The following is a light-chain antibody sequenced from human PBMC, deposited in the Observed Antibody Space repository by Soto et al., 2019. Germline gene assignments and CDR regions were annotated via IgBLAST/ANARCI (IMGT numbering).Light chain of an antibody. J-gene: IGLJ1*01. Sequence: QPVLTQSPSASASLGASVKLTCTLSSGHSKYAITWHQQQPEKGPRYLMKVSSDGSHTKGDGIPDRFSGSSSGAERYLTISSLQSDDEADYYCQTWGSGSSVFGTGTKVTVL. V-gene: IGLV4-69*01. CDR2: VSSDGSH. CDR3: QTWGSGSSV. CDR1: SGHSKYA.